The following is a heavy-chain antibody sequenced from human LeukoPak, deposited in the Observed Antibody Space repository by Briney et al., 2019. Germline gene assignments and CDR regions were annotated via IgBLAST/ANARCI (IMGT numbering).Heavy chain of an antibody. D-gene: IGHD5-18*01. J-gene: IGHJ4*02. CDR2: IKSKTDGGTT. CDR3: TTKVDTAMAIVFDY. Sequence: KTGGSLRLSCAASGFTFSNAWMSWVRQAPGKGLEWVGRIKSKTDGGTTDYAAPVKGRFTISRDDSKNTLYLQMNSLKTEDTAVYYCTTKVDTAMAIVFDYWGQGTLVTVSS. CDR1: GFTFSNAW. V-gene: IGHV3-15*01.